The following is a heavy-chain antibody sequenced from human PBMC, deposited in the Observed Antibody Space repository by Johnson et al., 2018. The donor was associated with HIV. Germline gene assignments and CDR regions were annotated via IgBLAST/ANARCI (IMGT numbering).Heavy chain of an antibody. Sequence: QVQLVESGGGLVQPGRSLRLSCAASGFTFSSYGMHWVRQAPGKGLEWVAVISFDGSNEYYADSVKGRFTLSRDNSKDTLYLQMNSLRREDTAVYSCAKIGLDAFDIWGQGTMVTVSS. V-gene: IGHV3-30*18. J-gene: IGHJ3*02. CDR1: GFTFSSYG. CDR2: ISFDGSNE. CDR3: AKIGLDAFDI.